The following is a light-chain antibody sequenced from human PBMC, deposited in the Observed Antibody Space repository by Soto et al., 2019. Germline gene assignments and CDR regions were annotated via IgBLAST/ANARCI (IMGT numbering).Light chain of an antibody. CDR2: DAA. CDR1: QSVSSY. J-gene: IGKJ5*01. V-gene: IGKV3-11*01. Sequence: EIVLTQSPVTLSLSPGERATLSCRASQSVSSYLAWYQQNHGQAPSLLIFDAANRATGILARFSGGGSGTDFTLTIDNLEPEDVAIYDCQHRSKGPPITFGQGTRLEIK. CDR3: QHRSKGPPIT.